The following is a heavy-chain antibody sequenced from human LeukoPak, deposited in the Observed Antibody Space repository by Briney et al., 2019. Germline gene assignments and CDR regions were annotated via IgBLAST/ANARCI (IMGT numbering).Heavy chain of an antibody. CDR1: GGSISSYY. CDR2: VYYTGST. V-gene: IGHV4-59*01. CDR3: AKLSPPGRSSVKGKYYFDY. J-gene: IGHJ4*02. Sequence: SETLSLTCTVSGGSISSYYWSWVRQPPGKGLEWIGFVYYTGSTNYSPSLKSRVTISVDTSKNQFSLKLRSVTAADTAVYFCAKLSPPGRSSVKGKYYFDYWGQGALVTVSS. D-gene: IGHD6-6*01.